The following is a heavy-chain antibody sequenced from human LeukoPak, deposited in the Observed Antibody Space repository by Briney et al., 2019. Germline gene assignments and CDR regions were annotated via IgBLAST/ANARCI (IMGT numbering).Heavy chain of an antibody. D-gene: IGHD3-10*01. CDR1: GFTVSSNY. CDR3: ARDYYGSGSYYT. CDR2: IYSGGST. J-gene: IGHJ5*02. Sequence: GGSLRLSCAASGFTVSSNYMSWVRQAPGKGLEWVSVIYSGGSTYYADSVKGRFTISRDNSKNTLYLQMNSLRAEDTAVYYCARDYYGSGSYYTWGQGTLVTVSS. V-gene: IGHV3-66*02.